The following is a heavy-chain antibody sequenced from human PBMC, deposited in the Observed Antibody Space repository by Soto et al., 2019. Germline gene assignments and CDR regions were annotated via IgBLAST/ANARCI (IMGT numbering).Heavy chain of an antibody. Sequence: QVQLVQSGGEVKRPGDSVKVSCKTSGYTFSNYGITWVRQAPGKPLESLGWIRLYSDGTNYAQKFQGRGSMTTDTSTTTAYIELRSLRSDDTAVYYCARVVPGAEAWFGPWGHGTLVTVSS. V-gene: IGHV1-18*01. CDR3: ARVVPGAEAWFGP. J-gene: IGHJ5*02. D-gene: IGHD2-2*01. CDR1: GYTFSNYG. CDR2: IRLYSDGT.